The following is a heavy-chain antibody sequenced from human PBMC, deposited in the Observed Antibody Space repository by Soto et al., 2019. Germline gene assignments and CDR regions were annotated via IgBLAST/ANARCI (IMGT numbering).Heavy chain of an antibody. CDR2: IRTYNGNT. Sequence: QAQLVQSGSEVKRPGASVKVSCKASGYSFSSYGIVWVRQAPGQGLEWMGWIRTYNGNTNSAQKLQGRDTVTTDTATSTAYMELRILSYDDTAVSDCARRTEDHYCSYMGVWGKGTKVTVSS. V-gene: IGHV1-18*01. D-gene: IGHD7-27*01. CDR1: GYSFSSYG. J-gene: IGHJ6*03. CDR3: ARRTEDHYCSYMGV.